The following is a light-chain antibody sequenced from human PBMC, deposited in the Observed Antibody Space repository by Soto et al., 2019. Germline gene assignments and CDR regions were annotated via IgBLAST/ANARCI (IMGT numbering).Light chain of an antibody. CDR2: AAS. V-gene: IGKV1-17*01. Sequence: IQMTQSPASLSASVVDIVKINSFSSQGISNDLGWYQQKPGKAPKRLIFAASNLQSGVPSRFSGSASGTEFTLTISSLQPEDFAIYYCLQHSSYPLPFGGGTKV. J-gene: IGKJ4*01. CDR3: LQHSSYPLP. CDR1: QGISND.